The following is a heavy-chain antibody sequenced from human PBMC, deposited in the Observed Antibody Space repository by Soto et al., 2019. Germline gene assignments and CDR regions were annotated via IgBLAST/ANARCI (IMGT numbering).Heavy chain of an antibody. CDR1: GFTFSSYA. Sequence: GGSLRLSCAASGFTFSSYAMHWVRQAPGKGLEWVAVISYDGSNKYYADSVKGRFTISRDNSKNTLYLQMNSLRAEDTAVYYCARGGSILSSSWYRDHYYGMDVWRPGTTVTVSS. CDR2: ISYDGSNK. J-gene: IGHJ6*02. CDR3: ARGGSILSSSWYRDHYYGMDV. D-gene: IGHD6-13*01. V-gene: IGHV3-30-3*01.